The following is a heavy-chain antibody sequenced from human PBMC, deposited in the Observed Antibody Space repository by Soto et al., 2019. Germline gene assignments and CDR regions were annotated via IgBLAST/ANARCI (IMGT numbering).Heavy chain of an antibody. CDR2: IIPILGIA. D-gene: IGHD3-10*01. Sequence: QVQLVQSGAEVKKPGSSVKVSCKASGGTFSSYTISWVRQAPGQGLEWMGRIIPILGIANYAQKFQGRVTITADKSTSTAYMELSSLRSEDTAVYYCARAGGGGLPPFSGSFHYYYGMDVWGQGTTVTVSS. V-gene: IGHV1-69*02. J-gene: IGHJ6*02. CDR1: GGTFSSYT. CDR3: ARAGGGGLPPFSGSFHYYYGMDV.